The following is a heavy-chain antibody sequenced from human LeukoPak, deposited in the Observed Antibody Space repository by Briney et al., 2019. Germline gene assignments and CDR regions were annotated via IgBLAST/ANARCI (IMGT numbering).Heavy chain of an antibody. CDR1: GGSFSGHS. D-gene: IGHD3-22*01. CDR3: ARHVHVSMIVVILSDYFDY. Sequence: SETLSLICAVYGGSFSGHSWSWIRQAPGKGLEWIGEISHTGSFNYNPSLKSRVTISADTSKNQFSLRLSSVTAADTAVYYCARHVHVSMIVVILSDYFDYWGRGTLVSVSS. V-gene: IGHV4-34*01. J-gene: IGHJ4*02. CDR2: ISHTGSF.